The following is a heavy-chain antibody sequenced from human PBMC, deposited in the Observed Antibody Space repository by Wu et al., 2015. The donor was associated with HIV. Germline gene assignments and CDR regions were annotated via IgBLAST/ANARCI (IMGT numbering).Heavy chain of an antibody. Sequence: QVQLAQSGAEVKKPGASVKVSCKTSGYTFRSYGISWVRQAPGQGLEWMGWINPNSGGTNYAQKFQGRVTMTRDTSISTAYMELSRLRSDDTAVYYCARGHDYGDYNDYWGQGTLVTVSS. CDR2: INPNSGGT. V-gene: IGHV1-2*02. CDR3: ARGHDYGDYNDY. CDR1: GYTFRSYG. D-gene: IGHD4-17*01. J-gene: IGHJ4*02.